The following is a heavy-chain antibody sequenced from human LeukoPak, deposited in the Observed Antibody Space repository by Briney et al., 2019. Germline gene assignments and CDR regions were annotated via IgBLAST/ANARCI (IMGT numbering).Heavy chain of an antibody. J-gene: IGHJ5*02. CDR2: IYTSGST. Sequence: MPSETLSLTCTVSGGSIRSYYWSWIRQPAGKGLEWIGRIYTSGSTNYNPSLKSRVTMSVDTSKNQFSLKLSSVTAADTAVYYCARDKSDFWSGYLRWFDPWGQGTLVTVSS. V-gene: IGHV4-4*07. CDR1: GGSIRSYY. D-gene: IGHD3-3*01. CDR3: ARDKSDFWSGYLRWFDP.